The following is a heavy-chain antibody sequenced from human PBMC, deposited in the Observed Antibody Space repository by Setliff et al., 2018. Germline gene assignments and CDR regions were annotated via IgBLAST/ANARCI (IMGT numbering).Heavy chain of an antibody. Sequence: QPGGSLRLSCAASGFTFSGFGMHWVRQAPGKGLEWVAFIRYNGNNQYYSDSVKGRFTTSRDNSKNTLNLQMNGLRAEDTAVYYCAKANAMVVTSHSYGMDVWGQGTTVTVSS. J-gene: IGHJ6*02. CDR3: AKANAMVVTSHSYGMDV. V-gene: IGHV3-30*02. CDR1: GFTFSGFG. CDR2: IRYNGNNQ. D-gene: IGHD2-21*02.